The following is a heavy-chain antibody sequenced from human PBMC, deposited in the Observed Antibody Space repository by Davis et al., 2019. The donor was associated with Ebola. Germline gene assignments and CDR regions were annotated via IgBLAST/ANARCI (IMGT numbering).Heavy chain of an antibody. CDR2: IYYSGST. CDR3: ARRASNYNYFDY. V-gene: IGHV4-59*11. CDR1: GGSISTHY. D-gene: IGHD4-11*01. J-gene: IGHJ4*02. Sequence: SETLSLTCTVSGGSISTHYWSWIRQPPGKGLEWIGYIYYSGSTTYNPSLKSRVTISVDTSKNQFSLTLTSVTAADTAVYYCARRASNYNYFDYWGQGTLVTVSS.